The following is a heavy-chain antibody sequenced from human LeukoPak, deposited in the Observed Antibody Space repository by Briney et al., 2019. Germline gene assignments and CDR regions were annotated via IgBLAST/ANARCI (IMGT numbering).Heavy chain of an antibody. J-gene: IGHJ6*03. D-gene: IGHD1-1*01. V-gene: IGHV3-23*01. CDR3: AKNRGGTYKYYMDV. CDR1: GFTFNKYA. CDR2: VSGSGGAT. Sequence: LTGGSLRLSCAASGFTFNKYAMSWVRQAPGMGLEWLSYVSGSGGATYYADSVKGRFTISRDNSKNAVYLQMGSLRAEDTAVYYCAKNRGGTYKYYMDVWGNGTTVTVSS.